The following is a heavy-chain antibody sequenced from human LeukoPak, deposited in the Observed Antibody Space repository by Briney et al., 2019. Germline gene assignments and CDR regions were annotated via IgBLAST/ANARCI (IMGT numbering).Heavy chain of an antibody. V-gene: IGHV4-61*08. Sequence: SETLSLTCTVSGGSISSGDYYWSWIRQPPGKGLEWIGYIYYSGSTYYNPSLKSRVTISVDTSKNQFSLKLSSVTAADTAVYYCARDTPYDFWSGYSVYYYYYMDVWGKGTTVTVSS. CDR3: ARDTPYDFWSGYSVYYYYYMDV. CDR1: GGSISSGDYY. CDR2: IYYSGST. J-gene: IGHJ6*03. D-gene: IGHD3-3*01.